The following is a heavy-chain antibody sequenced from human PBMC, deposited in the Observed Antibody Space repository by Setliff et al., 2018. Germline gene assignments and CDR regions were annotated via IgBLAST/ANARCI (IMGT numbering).Heavy chain of an antibody. Sequence: SETLSLTCTVSGDYISSQYWSWIRQPPGKGLEWIGYISNRGSTYYNPSLKSRVTISVDTSKNQFSLKLSSETAADTAVYYCARLGGSSGSGGFYYYYYYMDVWGKGTTVTVSS. V-gene: IGHV4-4*08. CDR1: GDYISSQY. CDR3: ARLGGSSGSGGFYYYYYYMDV. D-gene: IGHD3-22*01. CDR2: ISNRGST. J-gene: IGHJ6*03.